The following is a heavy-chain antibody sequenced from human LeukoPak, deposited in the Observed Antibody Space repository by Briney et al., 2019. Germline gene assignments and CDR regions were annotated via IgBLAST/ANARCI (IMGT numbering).Heavy chain of an antibody. CDR2: INHSGST. D-gene: IGHD3-10*01. V-gene: IGHV4-34*01. CDR1: GGSFSGYY. CDR3: ARGYGSGSYLYYYYMDD. J-gene: IGHJ6*03. Sequence: SETLSLTCAVYGGSFSGYYWSWIRQPPGKGLEWIGEINHSGSTNYNPSLKSRVTISVDTSKNQFSLKLSSVTAADTAVYYCARGYGSGSYLYYYYMDDWGKGTTVTASS.